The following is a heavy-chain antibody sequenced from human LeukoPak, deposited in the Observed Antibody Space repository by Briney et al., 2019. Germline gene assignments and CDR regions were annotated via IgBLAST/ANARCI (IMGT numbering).Heavy chain of an antibody. V-gene: IGHV3-15*01. D-gene: IGHD1-26*01. CDR2: IKSKTDGGTT. J-gene: IGHJ4*02. CDR1: GFTFSNAW. CDR3: TTDAVEWELPYFDY. Sequence: GGSLRLSCAASGFTFSNAWMSWVRQAPGKGLEWVGRIKSKTDGGTTDYAAPVKGRFTISRDDSKNTLYLQMNSLKTEDTAGYYCTTDAVEWELPYFDYWGQGTLVTVSS.